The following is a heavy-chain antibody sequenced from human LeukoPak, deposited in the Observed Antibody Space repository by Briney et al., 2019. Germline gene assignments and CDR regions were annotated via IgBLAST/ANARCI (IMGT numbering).Heavy chain of an antibody. Sequence: GGSLRLSCVGSGFTFRSHAMSWVRRAPEKGLEFVSGIYENGGTTYYADSVKGRFSISRDNSKNTLYLQMDSLRGEDTAVYYCAKDFRIGYSAHFDYWGQGALVTVSS. CDR1: GFTFRSHA. D-gene: IGHD2-21*01. CDR3: AKDFRIGYSAHFDY. J-gene: IGHJ4*02. V-gene: IGHV3-23*01. CDR2: IYENGGTT.